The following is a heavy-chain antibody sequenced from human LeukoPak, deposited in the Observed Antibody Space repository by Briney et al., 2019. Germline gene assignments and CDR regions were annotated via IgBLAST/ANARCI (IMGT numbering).Heavy chain of an antibody. J-gene: IGHJ6*02. CDR1: GGSFSGYY. D-gene: IGHD5-18*01. V-gene: IGHV4-34*01. CDR3: AREFRYSYGYLYYYYGMDV. Sequence: PSETLSLTCAVYGGSFSGYYWSWIRQPPGKGLEWIGEINHSGSTNYNPSLKSRVTISVDTSKNQFSLKLSSVTAADTAVYYCAREFRYSYGYLYYYYGMDVWGHGTTVTVSS. CDR2: INHSGST.